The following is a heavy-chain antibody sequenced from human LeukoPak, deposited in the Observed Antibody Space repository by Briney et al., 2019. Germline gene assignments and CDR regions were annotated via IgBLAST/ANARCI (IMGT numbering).Heavy chain of an antibody. D-gene: IGHD1-20*01. Sequence: GGSLRLTCAASGFTFSSYTMNWVRQAPGKGLEWVSLISSSSSYIFYADSVKGRFTISRDNAKKSLYLQMNSLRAEDTAVYYCARPLSGTTDFDYWGQGTLVTVSS. V-gene: IGHV3-21*01. CDR2: ISSSSSYI. CDR1: GFTFSSYT. CDR3: ARPLSGTTDFDY. J-gene: IGHJ4*02.